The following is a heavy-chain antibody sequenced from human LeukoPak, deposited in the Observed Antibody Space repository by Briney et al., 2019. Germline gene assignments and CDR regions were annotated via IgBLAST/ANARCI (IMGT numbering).Heavy chain of an antibody. V-gene: IGHV3-30*04. Sequence: GRSLRLSCAASGFIFSNYAMHWVRQAPGKGLEWVALISYDGSNKYYADSVKGRFTISRDNSKNTLYLQMNSLRAEDTAVYYCARDSIAARLGFDYWGQGTLVTVSS. CDR3: ARDSIAARLGFDY. CDR1: GFIFSNYA. CDR2: ISYDGSNK. D-gene: IGHD6-6*01. J-gene: IGHJ4*02.